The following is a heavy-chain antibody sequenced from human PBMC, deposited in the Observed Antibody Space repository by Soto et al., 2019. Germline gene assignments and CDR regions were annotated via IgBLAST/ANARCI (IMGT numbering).Heavy chain of an antibody. D-gene: IGHD3-3*01. CDR2: VNQDGGAK. J-gene: IGHJ4*02. V-gene: IGHV3-7*01. CDR1: GFTFSSYW. CDR3: ARAAVRDAYIGD. Sequence: EVQLVESGGGLVQPGGSLRLSCAASGFTFSSYWMSWVRQAPGKGLEWVANVNQDGGAKNYVDSVKGCFTISRDNAKNSLYLQMNSLRAEDTAVYYCARAAVRDAYIGDWGQGTLVTVSS.